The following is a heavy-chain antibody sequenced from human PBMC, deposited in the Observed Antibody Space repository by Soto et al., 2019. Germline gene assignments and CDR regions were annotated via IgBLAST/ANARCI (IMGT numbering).Heavy chain of an antibody. CDR2: IIPIFGTA. J-gene: IGHJ4*02. V-gene: IGHV1-69*13. CDR3: ARRGYCSGGSCYPGPGFFDY. CDR1: GGTFSSYA. Sequence: ASVKVSCKASGGTFSSYAISWVRQAPGQGLEWMGGIIPIFGTANYAQKFQGRVTITADESTSTAYMELSSLRSEDTAVYYCARRGYCSGGSCYPGPGFFDYWGQGTLVTVSS. D-gene: IGHD2-15*01.